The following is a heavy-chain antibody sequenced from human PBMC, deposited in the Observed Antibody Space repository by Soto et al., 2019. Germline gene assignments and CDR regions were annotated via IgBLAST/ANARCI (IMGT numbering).Heavy chain of an antibody. Sequence: SETLSLTCTVSGGSTSSSSYYWGWIRQPPGKGLEWIGSIYYSGSTYYNPSLKSRVTISVDTSKNQFSLKLSSVTAADTAVYYCAKWELENYFDYWGQGTLVTVSS. CDR2: IYYSGST. CDR1: GGSTSSSSYY. V-gene: IGHV4-39*01. CDR3: AKWELENYFDY. J-gene: IGHJ4*02. D-gene: IGHD1-26*01.